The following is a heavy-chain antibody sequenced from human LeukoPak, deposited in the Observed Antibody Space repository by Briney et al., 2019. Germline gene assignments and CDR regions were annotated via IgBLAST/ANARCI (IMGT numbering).Heavy chain of an antibody. J-gene: IGHJ4*02. CDR2: ISAYNGNT. CDR3: ARDRGYYDSSGYYWDY. V-gene: IGHV1-18*01. CDR1: GYTFTSYG. D-gene: IGHD3-22*01. Sequence: ASVKVSCKASGYTFTSYGISWVRQAPGQGLEWMGWISAYNGNTNYAQKLQGRVTMTTDTSTSTAYMELSSLRSEDTAVYYCARDRGYYDSSGYYWDYWGQGTLVTVSS.